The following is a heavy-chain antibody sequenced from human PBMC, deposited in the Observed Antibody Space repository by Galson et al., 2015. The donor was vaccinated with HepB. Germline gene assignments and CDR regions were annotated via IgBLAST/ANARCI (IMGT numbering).Heavy chain of an antibody. V-gene: IGHV3-30-3*01. J-gene: IGHJ4*02. Sequence: SLRLSCAASGFTFSSYSMHWVRRAPGGGLEWVALISYDGTYEYYADSVKGRFTISRENSQNTLYLQMNSLRADDTAVYYCARNQVAMIIVVPPGGYWGQGTLVTVSS. CDR1: GFTFSSYS. CDR2: ISYDGTYE. CDR3: ARNQVAMIIVVPPGGY. D-gene: IGHD3-22*01.